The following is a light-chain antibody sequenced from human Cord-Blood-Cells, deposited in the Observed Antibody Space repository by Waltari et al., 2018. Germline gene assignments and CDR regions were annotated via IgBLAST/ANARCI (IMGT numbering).Light chain of an antibody. CDR1: QSVSRN. CDR2: GAS. CDR3: QQYNNWPLT. J-gene: IGKJ4*01. V-gene: IGKV3-15*01. Sequence: EIVMTQSPATLSVSPGERPTLSCRASQSVSRNVAWYQQKPRQAPRLLIYGASTRATGIPARFSGSGSGTEFTLTISSLQSEDFAVYYCQQYNNWPLTFGGGTKVEIK.